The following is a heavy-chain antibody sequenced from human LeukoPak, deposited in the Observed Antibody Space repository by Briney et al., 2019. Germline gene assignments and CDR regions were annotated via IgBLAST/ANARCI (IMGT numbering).Heavy chain of an antibody. D-gene: IGHD2-21*01. J-gene: IGHJ4*02. V-gene: IGHV1-2*02. Sequence: ASVKVSCKASGYTFTGYYIHWVRQPPGPGLEWMGWINPNSGGTNSAQNFQGRVTMARDTSISTAYMELSRLRSDDTAVYYCARSARWRYGPGFVGNYWGQGTLVTVSS. CDR3: ARSARWRYGPGFVGNY. CDR1: GYTFTGYY. CDR2: INPNSGGT.